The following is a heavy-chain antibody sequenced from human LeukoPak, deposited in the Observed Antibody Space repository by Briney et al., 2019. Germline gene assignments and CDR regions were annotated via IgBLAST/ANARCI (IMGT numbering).Heavy chain of an antibody. Sequence: ASVKVSCKASGYTFTSYGISWVRRAPGQGLEWMGWISAYNGNTNYAQKLQGRVTMTTDTSTSTAYMELRSLRSDDTAVYYCAREGGRYCSTTSCYGNPYFDYWGQGTLVTVSS. CDR1: GYTFTSYG. CDR2: ISAYNGNT. V-gene: IGHV1-18*01. D-gene: IGHD2-2*01. J-gene: IGHJ4*02. CDR3: AREGGRYCSTTSCYGNPYFDY.